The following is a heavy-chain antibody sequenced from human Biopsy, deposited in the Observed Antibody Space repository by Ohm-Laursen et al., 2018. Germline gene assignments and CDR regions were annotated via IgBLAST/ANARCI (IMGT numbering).Heavy chain of an antibody. CDR1: SGSIRTGDYY. D-gene: IGHD3-16*01. V-gene: IGHV4-31*03. CDR3: ARAVDYYDPYYYYGLDV. CDR2: IYYSGNT. J-gene: IGHJ6*02. Sequence: TLSLTCTVSSGSIRTGDYYWTWIRQHPGKGLEWIGSIYYSGNTKYNPSLQSRLSMSVDTSKNQFSLKLSSVTAADTAVYYCARAVDYYDPYYYYGLDVWGQGTTVTVSS.